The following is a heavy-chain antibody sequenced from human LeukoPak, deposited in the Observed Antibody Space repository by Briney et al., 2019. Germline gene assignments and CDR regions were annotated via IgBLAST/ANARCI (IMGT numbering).Heavy chain of an antibody. CDR1: GVTFSSYA. Sequence: GGSLRLSCAASGVTFSSYAMSWVRQAPGKGLEWVSAISGSGGSTYYADSVKGRFTISRDNSKNTLYLQMNSLRAGDTAVYYCAKSRAGGDFDYWGQGTLVTVSS. CDR3: AKSRAGGDFDY. J-gene: IGHJ4*02. V-gene: IGHV3-23*01. CDR2: ISGSGGST. D-gene: IGHD2-8*02.